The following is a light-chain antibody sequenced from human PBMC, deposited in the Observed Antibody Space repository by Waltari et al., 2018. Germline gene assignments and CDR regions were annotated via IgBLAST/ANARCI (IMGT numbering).Light chain of an antibody. CDR3: NSYSDSNSLVV. Sequence: QSVLTQPASVSGSTGQSITISCTGSSSDVGSYNFDSWYQQHPVKAPKLLIFVVTNRPSGISNRFSGSKSGHFASLTISGLQADDEADYYCNSYSDSNSLVVFGGGTKLTVL. CDR2: VVT. CDR1: SSDVGSYNF. V-gene: IGLV2-14*03. J-gene: IGLJ2*01.